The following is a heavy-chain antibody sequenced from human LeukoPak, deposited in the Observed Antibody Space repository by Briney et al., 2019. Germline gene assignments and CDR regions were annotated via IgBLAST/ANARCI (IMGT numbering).Heavy chain of an antibody. CDR1: GFTFSSYG. D-gene: IGHD6-13*01. CDR2: ISYDGSNK. V-gene: IGHV3-30*18. J-gene: IGHJ6*02. Sequence: GGSLRLSCAASGFTFSSYGMHWVRQAPGKGLEWVAVISYDGSNKYYADSVKGRFTISRDNSKNTLYLQMNSLRAEDTAVYYCAKEASSSWSPAEYYYGMDVWGQGTTVTVSS. CDR3: AKEASSSWSPAEYYYGMDV.